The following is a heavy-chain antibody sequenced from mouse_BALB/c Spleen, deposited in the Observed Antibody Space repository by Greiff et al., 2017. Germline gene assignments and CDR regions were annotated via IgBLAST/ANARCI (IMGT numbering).Heavy chain of an antibody. CDR1: GFSLTSYG. D-gene: IGHD1-2*01. J-gene: IGHJ2*01. CDR2: IWAGGST. CDR3: ARVITTATLNYFDY. Sequence: VQRVESGPGLVAPSQSLSITCTVSGFSLTSYGVHWVRQPPGKGLEWLGVIWAGGSTNYNSALMSRLSISKDNSKSQVFLKMNSLQTDDTAMYYCARVITTATLNYFDYWGQGTTLTVSS. V-gene: IGHV2-9*02.